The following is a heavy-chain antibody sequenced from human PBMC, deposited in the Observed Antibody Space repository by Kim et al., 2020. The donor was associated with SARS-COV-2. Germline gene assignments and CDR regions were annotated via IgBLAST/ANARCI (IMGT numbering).Heavy chain of an antibody. CDR3: ARGRGWVDY. CDR2: INPSDSYV. D-gene: IGHD6-19*01. V-gene: IGHV5-10-1*01. CDR1: GYSFTNNW. Sequence: GESLKISCEGSGYSFTNNWISWVRQMPGKGLEWMGNINPSDSYVNYGPSFQGHVTIPVDKSINTAYLQWSRLKASDSATYYCARGRGWVDYWGQGTLVTVSS. J-gene: IGHJ4*02.